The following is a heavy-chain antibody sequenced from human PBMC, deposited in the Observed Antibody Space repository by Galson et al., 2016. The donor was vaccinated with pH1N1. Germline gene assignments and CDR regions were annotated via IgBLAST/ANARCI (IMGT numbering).Heavy chain of an antibody. Sequence: VSCKASGYTFTGYYIHWVRQAPGQGLELMGWINPNSGGTNYAQRFQDRVTMTRDTSITTAYMEVSRLTSDDTAVYYCARDRDWSYDYWGQGTLITVSS. CDR3: ARDRDWSYDY. D-gene: IGHD1-7*01. CDR1: GYTFTGYY. V-gene: IGHV1-2*02. CDR2: INPNSGGT. J-gene: IGHJ4*02.